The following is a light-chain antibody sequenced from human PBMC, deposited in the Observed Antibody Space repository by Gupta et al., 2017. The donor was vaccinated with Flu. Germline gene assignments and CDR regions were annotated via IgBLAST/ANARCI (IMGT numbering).Light chain of an antibody. CDR1: QSISSW. V-gene: IGKV1-5*03. CDR3: QQDNSSPLT. J-gene: IGKJ4*01. Sequence: DIQMTQSPSTLSASVGDRVTITCRASQSISSWLAWYQQKPGKAPKLLMYKASTLESGVTSRFSGSGSGTEFTLTISSLQPDDFATYYCQQDNSSPLTFGGGTKVEIK. CDR2: KAS.